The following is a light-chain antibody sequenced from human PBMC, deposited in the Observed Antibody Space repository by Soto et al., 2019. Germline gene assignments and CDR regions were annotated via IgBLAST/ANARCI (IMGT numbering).Light chain of an antibody. CDR3: QRYNSYSRT. J-gene: IGKJ2*02. Sequence: DIQMTQSPSTLSASVGDRVTITCRASQSMSSWLAWFQQKPGKAPKLLIYAVSSLKSGVPSRFSGSGSGTEFTVSISSLQPADFATYCCQRYNSYSRTFGQGTKLEIK. V-gene: IGKV1-5*01. CDR2: AVS. CDR1: QSMSSW.